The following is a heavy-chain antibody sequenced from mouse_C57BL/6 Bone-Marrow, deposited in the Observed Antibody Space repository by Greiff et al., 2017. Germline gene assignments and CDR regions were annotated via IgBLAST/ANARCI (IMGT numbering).Heavy chain of an antibody. CDR2: IYPRSGNT. CDR1: GYTFTSYG. CDR3: AFYYGGSWFAY. D-gene: IGHD1-1*01. V-gene: IGHV1-81*01. Sequence: QVQLQQSGAELVRPGASVKLSCKASGYTFTSYGISWVKQRPGQGLEWIGEIYPRSGNTYYNEKFKGKATLTADKSSSTAYMELRSLTSEDSAVYFCAFYYGGSWFAYWGQGTLVTVSA. J-gene: IGHJ3*01.